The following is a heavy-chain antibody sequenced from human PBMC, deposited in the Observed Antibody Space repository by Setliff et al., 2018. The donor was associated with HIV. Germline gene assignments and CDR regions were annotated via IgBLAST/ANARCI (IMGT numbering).Heavy chain of an antibody. CDR3: ARVSITYWYSIPRDYYYYMDV. V-gene: IGHV4-4*07. CDR2: ISNSGGP. J-gene: IGHJ6*03. Sequence: SETLSLTCTVSGGSISGHFWSWIRQPAGKGLEWIGRISNSGGPNYNPSLKSRVTLSVDTSKNQFSLRLSSVTAADTALYYCARVSITYWYSIPRDYYYYMDVWGEGTTVTVSS. D-gene: IGHD2-8*02. CDR1: GGSISGHF.